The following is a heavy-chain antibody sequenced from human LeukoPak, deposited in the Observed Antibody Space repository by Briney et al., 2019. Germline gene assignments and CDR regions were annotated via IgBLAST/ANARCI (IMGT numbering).Heavy chain of an antibody. J-gene: IGHJ4*02. CDR3: ARDHGDYFFDY. CDR1: GFTVSSDY. V-gene: IGHV3-66*01. D-gene: IGHD4-17*01. Sequence: GGSLRLPCAGSGFTVSSDYMSWVRQAPGKGLEWVSVIYSRGSTYYADSVKGRFTISRDNSKNTLYLQMSSLRAEDTAVYYCARDHGDYFFDYWGQGTLVTVSS. CDR2: IYSRGST.